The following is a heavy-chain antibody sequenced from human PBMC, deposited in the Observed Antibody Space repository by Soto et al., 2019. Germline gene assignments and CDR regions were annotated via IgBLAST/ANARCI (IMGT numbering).Heavy chain of an antibody. CDR2: ISAYNGNT. J-gene: IGHJ6*02. CDR3: AREAWVKPTVQEYYYYGMDV. D-gene: IGHD4-17*01. Sequence: QVQLVQSGAEVKKPGASVKVSCKASGYTFTSYGISWVRQAPGQGLEWMGWISAYNGNTNYAQKLQGRVTMTTDTSTSKAYMELRSLRSDDTAVYYCAREAWVKPTVQEYYYYGMDVWGQGPTVTVSS. V-gene: IGHV1-18*01. CDR1: GYTFTSYG.